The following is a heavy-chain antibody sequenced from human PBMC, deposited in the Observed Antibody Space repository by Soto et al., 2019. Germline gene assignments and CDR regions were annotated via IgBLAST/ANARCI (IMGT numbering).Heavy chain of an antibody. CDR3: VRGGEYYYGSGKYNWFEP. J-gene: IGHJ5*02. Sequence: QVQLVQSGAEVKKPGSSVKVSCKASGGTFSSYAISWVRQAPGQGLDWMGGIIPIFGTANYAQKFQGRVTITADEYTSTAYMELSSLRSEDTAVYYCVRGGEYYYGSGKYNWFEPWGKGTLVTVSS. V-gene: IGHV1-69*01. CDR1: GGTFSSYA. CDR2: IIPIFGTA. D-gene: IGHD3-10*01.